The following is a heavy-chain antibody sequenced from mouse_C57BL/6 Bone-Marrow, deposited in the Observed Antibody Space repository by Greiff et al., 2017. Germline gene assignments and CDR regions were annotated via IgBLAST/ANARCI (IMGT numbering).Heavy chain of an antibody. Sequence: VQLQQSGAELARPGASVKLSCKASGYTFTSYGISWVKQRTGQGLEWIGEIYPRSGNTYYNEKFKGKATLTADKSSSTAYMELRSLTSEDSAVYFCARPLLYYDYDAAYWGQGTLVTVSA. CDR3: ARPLLYYDYDAAY. D-gene: IGHD2-4*01. CDR2: IYPRSGNT. J-gene: IGHJ3*01. CDR1: GYTFTSYG. V-gene: IGHV1-81*01.